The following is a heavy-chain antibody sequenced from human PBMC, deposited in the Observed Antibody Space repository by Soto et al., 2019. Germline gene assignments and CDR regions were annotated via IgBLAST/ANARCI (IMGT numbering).Heavy chain of an antibody. V-gene: IGHV4-39*01. D-gene: IGHD3-9*01. CDR2: IYYSGST. CDR1: GGSISSSSYY. CDR3: ARHVLRYFDWLLYGPSGWFDP. J-gene: IGHJ5*02. Sequence: PSETLSLTCTVSGGSISSSSYYWGWIRQPPGKGLEWIGSIYYSGSTYYNTFLKSRVTISVDTSKNQFSLKLSSVTAADTAVYYFARHVLRYFDWLLYGPSGWFDPWGQGTLVTVSS.